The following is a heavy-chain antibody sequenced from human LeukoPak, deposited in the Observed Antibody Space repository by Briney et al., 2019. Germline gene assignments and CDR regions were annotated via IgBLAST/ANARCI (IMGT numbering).Heavy chain of an antibody. Sequence: GGSLRLSCAASGFTFSSYDMHWVRQAPGKGLEWVSAISTAGDTYYPGSVKGRCTISRENAKNSLYLQMNSLIAGDTAVYYCARVRKYSVYYSWYFDLWGRGTLVTVSS. V-gene: IGHV3-13*01. CDR2: ISTAGDT. J-gene: IGHJ2*01. D-gene: IGHD5/OR15-5a*01. CDR3: ARVRKYSVYYSWYFDL. CDR1: GFTFSSYD.